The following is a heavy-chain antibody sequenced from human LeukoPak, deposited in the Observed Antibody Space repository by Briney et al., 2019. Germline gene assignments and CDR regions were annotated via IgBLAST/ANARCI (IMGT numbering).Heavy chain of an antibody. CDR3: ARGGVLLWFGETGPYYFDY. J-gene: IGHJ4*02. V-gene: IGHV3-48*04. CDR2: ISSSGTTI. D-gene: IGHD3-10*01. Sequence: PGGSLRLSCAASGFTFSTYSMNWVRQAPGKGLEWVSYISSSGTTIYYADSVKGRFTISRDNAKNSLYLQMNSLRAEDTAVYYCARGGVLLWFGETGPYYFDYWGQGTLVTVSS. CDR1: GFTFSTYS.